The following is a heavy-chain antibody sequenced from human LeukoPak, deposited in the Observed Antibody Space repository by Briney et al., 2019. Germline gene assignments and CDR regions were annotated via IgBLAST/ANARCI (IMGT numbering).Heavy chain of an antibody. CDR2: IIPIFGTA. CDR3: ARGPYYYDSSGYYDY. Sequence: SVKVPCKASGGTFSSYAISWVRQAPGQGLEWMGGIIPIFGTASYAQKFQGRVTITTDESTSTAYMELSSLRSEDTAVYYCARGPYYYDSSGYYDYWGQGTLVTVSS. V-gene: IGHV1-69*05. J-gene: IGHJ4*02. CDR1: GGTFSSYA. D-gene: IGHD3-22*01.